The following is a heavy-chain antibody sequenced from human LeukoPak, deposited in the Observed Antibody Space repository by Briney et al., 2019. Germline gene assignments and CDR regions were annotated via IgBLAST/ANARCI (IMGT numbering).Heavy chain of an antibody. J-gene: IGHJ4*02. D-gene: IGHD4-17*01. CDR2: IYYSRST. Sequence: SETLSLTCTVSGGSISSSSYYWGWVRQPPGKGLEWIVSIYYSRSTYYNPSLKSRVTISVDTSKNHFSLKLSSVTAADTAVYYCARQDTVTTLDYWGQGTLVTVSS. CDR1: GGSISSSSYY. CDR3: ARQDTVTTLDY. V-gene: IGHV4-39*01.